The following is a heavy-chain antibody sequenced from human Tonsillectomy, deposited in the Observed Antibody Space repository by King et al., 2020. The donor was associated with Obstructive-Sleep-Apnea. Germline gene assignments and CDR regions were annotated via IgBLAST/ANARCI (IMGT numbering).Heavy chain of an antibody. D-gene: IGHD3-10*01. Sequence: VQLVESGGGFVQPGGSLRLSCACSGLTFSSYAMSWVRQAPVKGLEWVSAISGSAGTTYYADSVKGRLTISRDNSKNTLYLQMNSLRAEDTAVYYCAKEFYGSGSYWGQGTLVTVSS. J-gene: IGHJ4*02. CDR3: AKEFYGSGSY. CDR2: ISGSAGTT. CDR1: GLTFSSYA. V-gene: IGHV3-23*04.